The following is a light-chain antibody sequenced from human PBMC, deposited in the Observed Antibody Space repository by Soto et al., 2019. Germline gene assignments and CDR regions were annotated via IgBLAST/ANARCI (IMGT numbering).Light chain of an antibody. CDR3: QSYGTSLSGLYV. CDR1: SSNIGAGQD. CDR2: DSN. Sequence: QSALTQPPSVSGAPGQRVTISCTGTSSNIGAGQDVHWYRQLPGAAPKFLISDSNNRASGVPDRFSVSKPGASASLAITGLRAEDEGDYFCQSYGTSLSGLYVFGTGTKVTVL. V-gene: IGLV1-40*03. J-gene: IGLJ1*01.